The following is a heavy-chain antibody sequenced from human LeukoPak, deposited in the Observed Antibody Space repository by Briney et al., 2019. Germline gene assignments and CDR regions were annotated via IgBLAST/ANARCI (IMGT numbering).Heavy chain of an antibody. D-gene: IGHD1-26*01. CDR1: GYTFTCCY. CDR2: INPNSGGT. Sequence: ASVKVSCKASGYTFTCCYMHWVRQAPGQGLEWMGWINPNSGGTNYAQKFQGRVTMTRDTSISTAYMELSRLRSDDTAVYYCARGLYGGTQFSYYYMDVWGKGTTVTISS. J-gene: IGHJ6*03. CDR3: ARGLYGGTQFSYYYMDV. V-gene: IGHV1-2*02.